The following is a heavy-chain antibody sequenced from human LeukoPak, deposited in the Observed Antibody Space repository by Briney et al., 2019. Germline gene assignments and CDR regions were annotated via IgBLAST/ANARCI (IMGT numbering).Heavy chain of an antibody. CDR2: IWYDGSNK. V-gene: IGHV3-33*01. CDR1: GFTFSSYG. CDR3: ARDGQLAYFQH. Sequence: GRSLRLSCAASGFTFSSYGMHWVRQAPGKGLEWVAVIWYDGSNKYYADSVKGRFTISRDNSKNTLYLQMNSLRAGDTAVYYCARDGQLAYFQHWGQGTLVTVSS. D-gene: IGHD6-6*01. J-gene: IGHJ1*01.